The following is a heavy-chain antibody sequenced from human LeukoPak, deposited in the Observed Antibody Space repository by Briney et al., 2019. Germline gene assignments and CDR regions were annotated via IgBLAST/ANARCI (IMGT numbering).Heavy chain of an antibody. J-gene: IGHJ4*02. V-gene: IGHV1-2*04. CDR2: INPNSGGT. CDR3: ARDMFGGYSYGYFDY. CDR1: GYTFTGYY. D-gene: IGHD5-18*01. Sequence: ASVKVSCKASGYTFTGYYMHWVRQAPGQGLEWMGWINPNSGGTNYAQKFQGWVTMTRDTSISTAYMELSRLRSDDTAVYYCARDMFGGYSYGYFDYWGQGTLVTVSS.